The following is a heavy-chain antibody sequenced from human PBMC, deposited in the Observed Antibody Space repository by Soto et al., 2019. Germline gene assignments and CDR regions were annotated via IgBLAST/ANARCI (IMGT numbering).Heavy chain of an antibody. V-gene: IGHV5-51*01. D-gene: IGHD3-22*01. CDR3: ARHESPYYYDSSGYSIGY. CDR2: IYPGDSDT. CDR1: GYSFTSYW. J-gene: IGHJ4*02. Sequence: PGESLKIACKGSGYSFTSYWIGWVRHMPGKGLEWMGIIYPGDSDTRYSPSFQGQVTISADKSISTAYLQWSSLKASDTAMYYCARHESPYYYDSSGYSIGYWAQGTLVTVSS.